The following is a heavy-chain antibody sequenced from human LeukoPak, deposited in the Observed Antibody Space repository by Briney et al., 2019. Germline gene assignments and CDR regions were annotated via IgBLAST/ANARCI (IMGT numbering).Heavy chain of an antibody. J-gene: IGHJ2*01. CDR3: AKEVTISRYFDL. V-gene: IGHV3-9*01. CDR2: ISWNSGSI. CDR1: GFTFDDYA. D-gene: IGHD3-10*01. Sequence: PGRSLRLSCAASGFTFDDYAMHWVRQAPGKGLEWVSGISWNSGSIGYADSVKGRFTISRDNAKNSLYLQMNSLRAEDTALYYCAKEVTISRYFDLWGRGILVTVSS.